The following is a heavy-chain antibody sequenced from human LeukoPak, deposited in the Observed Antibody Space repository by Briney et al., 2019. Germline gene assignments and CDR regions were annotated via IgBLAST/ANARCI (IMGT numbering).Heavy chain of an antibody. CDR3: AREQLHCSGGSCYFYFWDY. D-gene: IGHD2-15*01. Sequence: KTSETLSLTCAVYGGSFSGYYWSWIRQPPGKGLEWIGEINHSGSTNYNPSLKSRVTISVDTSKNQFSLKLSSVTAADTAVYYCAREQLHCSGGSCYFYFWDYWGQGTLVTVSS. CDR2: INHSGST. CDR1: GGSFSGYY. J-gene: IGHJ4*02. V-gene: IGHV4-34*01.